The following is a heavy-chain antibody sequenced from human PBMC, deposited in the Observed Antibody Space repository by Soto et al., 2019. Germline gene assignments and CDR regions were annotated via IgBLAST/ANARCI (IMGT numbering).Heavy chain of an antibody. CDR2: IYYSGST. CDR1: GDSISSFH. D-gene: IGHD2-15*01. J-gene: IGHJ5*02. V-gene: IGHV4-59*08. CDR3: ARYDCSGGSCYNNNWFDP. Sequence: PSETLSLTCTVAGDSISSFHWSWIRQPPGKGLEWIGYIYYSGSTNYNPSLKSRVTISVDTSKNQFSLKLSSVTAADTAVYYCARYDCSGGSCYNNNWFDPWGQGTLVTVSS.